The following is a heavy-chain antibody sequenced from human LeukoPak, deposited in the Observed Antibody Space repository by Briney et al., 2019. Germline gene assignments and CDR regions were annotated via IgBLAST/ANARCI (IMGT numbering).Heavy chain of an antibody. CDR1: GGTFSSYT. J-gene: IGHJ6*02. CDR3: ARDGDYYDSGGDDYYYGMDV. D-gene: IGHD3-22*01. CDR2: IIPILGIA. V-gene: IGHV1-69*04. Sequence: ASVKVSCKASGGTFSSYTISWVRQAPGQGLEWMGRIIPILGIANYAQKFQGRVTITADKSTSTAYMELSSLRSEDTAVYYCARDGDYYDSGGDDYYYGMDVWGQGTTVTVSS.